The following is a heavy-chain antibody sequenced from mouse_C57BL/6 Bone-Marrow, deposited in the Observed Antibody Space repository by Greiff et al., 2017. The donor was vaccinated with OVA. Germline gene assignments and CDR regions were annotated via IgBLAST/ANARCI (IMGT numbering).Heavy chain of an antibody. CDR1: GFSLTSYA. V-gene: IGHV2-9-1*01. CDR3: ARNEDYYYGSSYYFDY. CDR2: IWTGGGT. J-gene: IGHJ2*01. Sequence: VQGVESGPGLVAPSQSLSITCTVSGFSLTSYAISWVRQPPGKGLEWLGVIWTGGGTNYNSALKSRLSISKDNSKSQVFLKMNSLQTDDTARYYCARNEDYYYGSSYYFDYWGQGTTLTVSS. D-gene: IGHD1-1*01.